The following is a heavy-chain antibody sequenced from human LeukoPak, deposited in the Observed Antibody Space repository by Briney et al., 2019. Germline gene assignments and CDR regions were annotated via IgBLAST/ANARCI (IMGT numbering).Heavy chain of an antibody. Sequence: GQSLKISCKGSGYGFTSYLIGWVRQMPGKGLEWMGSIYPGYSDTRYSPSFQGQVTISADQSISTAYLPCSSLKASDTAMYYCAREAGYSSGWARDDAFDIWGQGRMVTVSS. CDR2: IYPGYSDT. J-gene: IGHJ3*02. CDR3: AREAGYSSGWARDDAFDI. V-gene: IGHV5-51*01. D-gene: IGHD6-19*01. CDR1: GYGFTSYL.